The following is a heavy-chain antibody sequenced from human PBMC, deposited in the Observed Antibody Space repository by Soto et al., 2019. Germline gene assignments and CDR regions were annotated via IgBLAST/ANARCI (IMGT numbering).Heavy chain of an antibody. D-gene: IGHD5-18*01. CDR3: AKDSMDTAMVTYYYYGMDV. V-gene: IGHV3-30*18. CDR1: GFTFSSYG. CDR2: ISYDGSNK. Sequence: QVQLVESGGGVVQPGRSLRLSCAASGFTFSSYGMHWVRQAPGKGLEWVAVISYDGSNKYYADSVKGRFTISRDNSKNTLYLQMNSLRAEDTAVYYCAKDSMDTAMVTYYYYGMDVWGQRTPVTVSS. J-gene: IGHJ6*02.